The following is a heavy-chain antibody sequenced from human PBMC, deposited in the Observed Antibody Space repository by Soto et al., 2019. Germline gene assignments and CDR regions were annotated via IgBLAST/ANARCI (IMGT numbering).Heavy chain of an antibody. V-gene: IGHV3-23*01. CDR2: ITGDGHRT. CDR1: GLTFSGYA. D-gene: IGHD3-22*01. CDR3: AKRDYYDSATFSPLFES. J-gene: IGHJ4*02. Sequence: EVQLLESGGGLVQPGGSLRLSCTASGLTFSGYARSWVRQSPGKELEWVAAITGDGHRTYYADSVEGRFTISRDNSKNTLFLQMNSLRTEDTAIYHCAKRDYYDSATFSPLFESWGQGVLVTVSS.